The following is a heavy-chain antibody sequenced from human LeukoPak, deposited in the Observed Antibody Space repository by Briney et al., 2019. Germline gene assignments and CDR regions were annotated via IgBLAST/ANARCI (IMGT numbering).Heavy chain of an antibody. CDR3: ARGGGGYDFWSGWYYFDY. CDR1: GFTFSSYS. V-gene: IGHV3-21*01. J-gene: IGHJ4*02. Sequence: GGSLRLSCAASGFTFSSYSMNWVRQAPGKGLEWVSSISSSSSYIYYADSVKGRFTISRDNAKNSLYMQMNSLRAEDTAVYYCARGGGGYDFWSGWYYFDYWGQGTLVTVSS. D-gene: IGHD3-3*01. CDR2: ISSSSSYI.